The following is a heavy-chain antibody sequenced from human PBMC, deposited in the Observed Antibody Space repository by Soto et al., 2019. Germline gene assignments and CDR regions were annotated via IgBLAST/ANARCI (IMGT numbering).Heavy chain of an antibody. CDR1: GFTFSSYA. D-gene: IGHD1-7*01. CDR2: ISYDGSNK. J-gene: IGHJ4*02. V-gene: IGHV3-30-3*01. Sequence: QVQLVESGGGVVQPGRSLRLSCAASGFTFSSYAMHWVRQAPGKGLEWVAVISYDGSNKYYADSVKGRFTISRDNSKNTLYLQMNSLRAEDTAVYYCASWNYDPKTEGGFDYWGQGTLVTVSS. CDR3: ASWNYDPKTEGGFDY.